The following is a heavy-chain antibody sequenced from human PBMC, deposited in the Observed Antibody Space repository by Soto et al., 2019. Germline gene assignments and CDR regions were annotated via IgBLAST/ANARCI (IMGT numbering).Heavy chain of an antibody. CDR1: GYTFTDDY. J-gene: IGHJ4*02. D-gene: IGHD2-21*02. CDR3: ARAVSALLYYFDC. V-gene: IGHV1-2*02. Sequence: ASVKVSGKASGYTFTDDYIHWVRQAPGQGLEWMGWINPDSGGTNYAQKFQGRVTMTRDTSISKAYMELSRLRSDDTAVYYCARAVSALLYYFDCWGQGSLVIVSS. CDR2: INPDSGGT.